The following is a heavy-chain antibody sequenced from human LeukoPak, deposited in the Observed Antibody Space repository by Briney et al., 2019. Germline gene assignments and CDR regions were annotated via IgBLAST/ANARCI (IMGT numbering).Heavy chain of an antibody. J-gene: IGHJ4*02. Sequence: GGSLRLSCAASGFTFNDYSIHWVRQAPGKGLVWVSRINIDESVTNYADSVKGQFTISRDNAKNTMYLQMNSLRAEDTAVYYCARVGAAAAYIDSWGPGILVTVSS. CDR3: ARVGAAAAYIDS. CDR1: GFTFNDYS. CDR2: INIDESVT. V-gene: IGHV3-74*01. D-gene: IGHD6-25*01.